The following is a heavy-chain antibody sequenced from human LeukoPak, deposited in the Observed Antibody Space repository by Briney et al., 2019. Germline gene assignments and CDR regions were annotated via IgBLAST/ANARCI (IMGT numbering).Heavy chain of an antibody. CDR3: ARVRGNYDQNHFDY. CDR1: GFTFSSYE. CDR2: ISSSGSTI. V-gene: IGHV3-48*03. D-gene: IGHD3-3*01. J-gene: IGHJ4*02. Sequence: GGSLRLSCAASGFTFSSYEMNWVRQAPGKGLEWVSYISSSGSTIYYADSVQGRFTISRDNAKNSLYLQMNSLRAADTAVYYCARVRGNYDQNHFDYWGQGTLVTVSS.